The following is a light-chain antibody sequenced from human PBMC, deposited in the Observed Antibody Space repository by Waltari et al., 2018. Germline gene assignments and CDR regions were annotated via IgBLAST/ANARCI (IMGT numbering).Light chain of an antibody. CDR1: QDITNY. CDR2: DAS. CDR3: QQYDNLPLT. V-gene: IGKV1-33*01. Sequence: DIQMTQSPSSLSASVGDRVTITCQASQDITNYLNWYQQKPGKAPKLLIYDASNLETGVPSRFSGSGSRTDFTFTISSLQPEDVATYYCQQYDNLPLTCGGGTKVEIK. J-gene: IGKJ4*01.